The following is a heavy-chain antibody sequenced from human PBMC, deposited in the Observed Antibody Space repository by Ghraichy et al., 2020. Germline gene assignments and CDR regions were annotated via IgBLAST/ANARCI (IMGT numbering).Heavy chain of an antibody. Sequence: SETLSLTCAVSGYSISSGYYWGWIRPPPGKGLEWIGSIYHSGSTYYNPSLKSRATISVDTSKNQFSLKLSSVTAADTAVYYCARDRELQSYYYYGMDVWGQGTTVTVSS. CDR2: IYHSGST. V-gene: IGHV4-38-2*02. CDR3: ARDRELQSYYYYGMDV. CDR1: GYSISSGYY. D-gene: IGHD1-26*01. J-gene: IGHJ6*02.